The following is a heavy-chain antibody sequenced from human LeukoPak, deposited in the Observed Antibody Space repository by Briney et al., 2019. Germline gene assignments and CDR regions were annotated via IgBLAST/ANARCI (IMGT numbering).Heavy chain of an antibody. CDR2: INSDGSST. Sequence: PGGSLRLSCAASGFTFSNYWMHWVRQAPGKGLVWVSRINSDGSSTRYADSVKGRFTISRDNAKNTLYLQMNSLRAEDTAVYYCARSFAGRGYCSGGSCYYLDYWGQGTLVTVSS. V-gene: IGHV3-74*01. CDR3: ARSFAGRGYCSGGSCYYLDY. J-gene: IGHJ4*02. D-gene: IGHD2-15*01. CDR1: GFTFSNYW.